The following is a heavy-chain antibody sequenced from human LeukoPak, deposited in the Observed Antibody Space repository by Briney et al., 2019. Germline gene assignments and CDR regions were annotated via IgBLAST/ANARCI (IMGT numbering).Heavy chain of an antibody. D-gene: IGHD3-10*01. CDR3: ARGPRITMVRGGQWYYCMDV. CDR1: GYTFTSYY. Sequence: ASVKVSCKASGYTFTSYYLYWVRQAPGQGLEWMGIINPSGGSTNYAQKFQGRVTMTRDTSTSTVYMELSSLRSEDTAVYYCARGPRITMVRGGQWYYCMDVWGKGTTVTIYS. CDR2: INPSGGST. J-gene: IGHJ6*03. V-gene: IGHV1-46*01.